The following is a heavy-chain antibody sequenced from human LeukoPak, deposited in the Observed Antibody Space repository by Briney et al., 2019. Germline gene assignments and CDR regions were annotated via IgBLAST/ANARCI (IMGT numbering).Heavy chain of an antibody. D-gene: IGHD3-22*01. CDR2: IYYGGST. CDR3: ARPYYYDSRIDP. J-gene: IGHJ5*02. Sequence: SETLSLTCTVSGGSISSGDYYWSWIRHPPGKGLEWVGYIYYGGSTYYNPSLKSRVTISLDTSKNQFSLKLSSVTAADTAVYYCARPYYYDSRIDPWGQGTLVTVCS. V-gene: IGHV4-30-4*01. CDR1: GGSISSGDYY.